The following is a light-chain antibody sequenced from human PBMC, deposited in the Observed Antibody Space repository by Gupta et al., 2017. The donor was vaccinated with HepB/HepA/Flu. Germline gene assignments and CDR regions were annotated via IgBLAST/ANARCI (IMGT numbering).Light chain of an antibody. CDR3: QQDDSTPQT. CDR2: WAS. J-gene: IGKJ2*01. CDR1: QSVLYSSNNKNY. V-gene: IGKV4-1*01. Sequence: DIVMTQSPDSLAVSLGERATINCKSSQSVLYSSNNKNYLAWYQQKPGQPPKLLIYWASTRESGVPDRFSGSGYGTDFTLTISSIQAEDVAVYFCQQDDSTPQTFGQGTKLEIK.